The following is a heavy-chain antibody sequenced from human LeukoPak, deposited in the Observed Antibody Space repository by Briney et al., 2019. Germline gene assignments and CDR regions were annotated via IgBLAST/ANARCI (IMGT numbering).Heavy chain of an antibody. CDR2: IYHSGST. CDR3: ARGATVVTPKYYFDY. CDR1: GGSISSGGYS. D-gene: IGHD4-23*01. V-gene: IGHV4-30-2*01. J-gene: IGHJ4*02. Sequence: SQTLSLTCAVSGGSISSGGYSWSWIRQPPGKGLEWIGYIYHSGSTYYNPSLKSRVTISVDRSKNQFSLKLSSVTAADTAVYYCARGATVVTPKYYFDYWGQGTLVTVSS.